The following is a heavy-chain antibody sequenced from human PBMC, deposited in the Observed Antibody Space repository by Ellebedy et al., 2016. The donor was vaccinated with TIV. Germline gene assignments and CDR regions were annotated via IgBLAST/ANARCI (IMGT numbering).Heavy chain of an antibody. D-gene: IGHD2-2*02. CDR3: AKDRLRLLYD. CDR2: ISGSGGST. V-gene: IGHV3-23*01. CDR1: GFTFSSYA. J-gene: IGHJ4*02. Sequence: GESLKISCAASGFTFSSYAMSWVRQAPGKGLEWVSAISGSGGSTYYADSVKGRFTISRDNSKNTLYLQFNSLRAEDTAVYYCAKDRLRLLYDWGQGTLVTVSS.